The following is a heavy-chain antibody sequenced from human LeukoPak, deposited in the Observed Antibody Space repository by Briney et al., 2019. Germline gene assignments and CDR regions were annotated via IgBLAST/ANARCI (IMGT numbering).Heavy chain of an antibody. Sequence: SETLSLTCTVSGGSISSGSYYGSWIRQPAGKGLEWIGRINSSGSTNYNPSLKSRVTISVDTSKNQFSLKLTSVTAADTALYYCVREVWSHNCFDPWGQGALVTVSS. D-gene: IGHD2-21*01. J-gene: IGHJ5*02. CDR3: VREVWSHNCFDP. V-gene: IGHV4-61*02. CDR1: GGSISSGSYY. CDR2: INSSGST.